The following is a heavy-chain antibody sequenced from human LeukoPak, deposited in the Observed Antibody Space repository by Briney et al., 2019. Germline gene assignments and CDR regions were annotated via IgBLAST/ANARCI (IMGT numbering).Heavy chain of an antibody. D-gene: IGHD2-2*01. J-gene: IGHJ4*02. CDR3: ARDGDGVSAMPFDY. V-gene: IGHV3-7*01. CDR1: GFTFTSYY. Sequence: GGSLRLSCAASGFTFTSYYMSWVRQAPGKGLEWVANIKQDGSEKHYLDSVEGRFTISRDNAKSSMSLQMNTLRVEDTAVYYCARDGDGVSAMPFDYWGQGTLVTVSS. CDR2: IKQDGSEK.